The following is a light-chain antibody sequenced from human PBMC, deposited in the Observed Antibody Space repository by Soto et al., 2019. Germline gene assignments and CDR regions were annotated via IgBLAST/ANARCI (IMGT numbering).Light chain of an antibody. CDR1: RSDIGGYNY. V-gene: IGLV2-8*01. CDR3: CSYAGSNIYV. Sequence: QSVLTQPPSASGSPGQSVTISCTGTRSDIGGYNYVSWYQQYPGKAPKLVIFEVNKRPSGVPDRFSGSKSGIMASLTVSGLQAEDEADYYCCSYAGSNIYVFGTGTQLTVL. J-gene: IGLJ1*01. CDR2: EVN.